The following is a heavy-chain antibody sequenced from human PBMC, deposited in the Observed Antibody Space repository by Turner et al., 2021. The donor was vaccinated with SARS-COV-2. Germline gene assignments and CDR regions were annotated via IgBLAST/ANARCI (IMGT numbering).Heavy chain of an antibody. CDR1: GASVNNSDYY. CDR2: IYYSGTT. Sequence: QLQLQESGPGLVKPSETLSLTCTFSGASVNNSDYYWAWIRQPPEKGLEWIGNIYYSGTTYYNPSLKSRVTISVDTSKNQFSLKLTSVTAADTAVYFCARDTRVVPLWVDSWGQGTLVTVSS. CDR3: ARDTRVVPLWVDS. V-gene: IGHV4-39*02. D-gene: IGHD2-2*01. J-gene: IGHJ4*02.